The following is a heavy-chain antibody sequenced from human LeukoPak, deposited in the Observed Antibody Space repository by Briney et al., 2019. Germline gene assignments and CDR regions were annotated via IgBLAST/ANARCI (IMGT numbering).Heavy chain of an antibody. D-gene: IGHD3-3*01. CDR2: INPNSGGT. CDR1: GYTFTSYG. V-gene: IGHV1-2*06. Sequence: ASVKVSCKASGYTFTSYGISWVRQAPGQGLEWMGRINPNSGGTNYAQKFQGRVTMTRDTSISTAYMELSRLRSDDTAVYYCAGYDFWSGSHYYYGMDVWGQGTTVTVSS. CDR3: AGYDFWSGSHYYYGMDV. J-gene: IGHJ6*02.